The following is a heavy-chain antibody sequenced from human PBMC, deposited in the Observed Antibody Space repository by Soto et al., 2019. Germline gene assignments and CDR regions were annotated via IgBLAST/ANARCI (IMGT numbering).Heavy chain of an antibody. CDR3: AKDHRYSYGYRDPPRAKPGILYFDY. V-gene: IGHV3-23*01. CDR1: GFTFSSYA. J-gene: IGHJ4*02. CDR2: MTGSGGST. Sequence: LILSCEGSGFTFSSYAMRWFRQAPVKGLECVSAMTGSGGSTYYADSVKGRFTISRDNSKNTLYLQMNSLRAEDTAVYHCAKDHRYSYGYRDPPRAKPGILYFDYWGQGTLVTVSS. D-gene: IGHD5-18*01.